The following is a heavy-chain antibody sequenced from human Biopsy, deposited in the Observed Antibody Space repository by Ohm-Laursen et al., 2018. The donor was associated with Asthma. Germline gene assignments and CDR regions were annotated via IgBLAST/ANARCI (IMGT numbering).Heavy chain of an antibody. CDR1: GGSISSGGYY. V-gene: IGHV4-31*03. D-gene: IGHD5-18*01. J-gene: IGHJ4*02. Sequence: TLSLTCTVSGGSISSGGYYWSWIRQHPGKGLEWIGYIYYSGSTYYNPSLKSRVTISVDTSKNQFSLKLSSVTAADTAVYYCARERVTAMVTYFDYWSQGTLVTVSS. CDR2: IYYSGST. CDR3: ARERVTAMVTYFDY.